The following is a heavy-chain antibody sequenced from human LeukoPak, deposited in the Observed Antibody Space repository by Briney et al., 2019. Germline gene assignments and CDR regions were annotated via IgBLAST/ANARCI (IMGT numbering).Heavy chain of an antibody. CDR3: ARTRLNDY. CDR2: ISSTSSTI. V-gene: IGHV3-48*02. CDR1: GFTFSNYS. Sequence: ETGGSLRPSCAASGFTFSNYSMNWVRQAPGKGLEWVSYISSTSSTIYYADSVKGRFTISRDNANNSLCLQMNSLRDEDTAVYYCARTRLNDYWGQGTLVTVSS. J-gene: IGHJ4*02.